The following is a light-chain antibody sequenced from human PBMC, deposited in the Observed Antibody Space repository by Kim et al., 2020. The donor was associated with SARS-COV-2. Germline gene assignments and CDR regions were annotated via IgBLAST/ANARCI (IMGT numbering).Light chain of an antibody. CDR2: GSN. Sequence: QSVLTQPPSASGTPGQRVTISCSGSTSNIGSHSVHWFQQLPGTAPKILIYGSNYRPSGVPDRFSGATSGTSAPLAISGLRSEDEADYYCAAWDDSLSGRVFGGGTQLTVL. J-gene: IGLJ3*02. CDR3: AAWDDSLSGRV. V-gene: IGLV1-47*01. CDR1: TSNIGSHS.